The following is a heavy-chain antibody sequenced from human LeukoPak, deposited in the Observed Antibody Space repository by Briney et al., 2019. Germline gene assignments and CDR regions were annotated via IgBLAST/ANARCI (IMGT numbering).Heavy chain of an antibody. Sequence: PGGSLRLSCAASGFTVRINYMRWGRQAPGRGLEWVSVIYSGGSTFYSDSVKGRFTISRDNSKNTLYLQMNSLRAEDTAVYYWASDSYSPEYFQHWGQGTLVTVSS. CDR3: ASDSYSPEYFQH. D-gene: IGHD2-15*01. CDR2: IYSGGST. V-gene: IGHV3-66*01. J-gene: IGHJ1*01. CDR1: GFTVRINY.